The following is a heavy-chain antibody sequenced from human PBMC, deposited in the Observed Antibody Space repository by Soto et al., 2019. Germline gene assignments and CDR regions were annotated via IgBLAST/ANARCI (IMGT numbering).Heavy chain of an antibody. CDR1: GFTFCSYA. D-gene: IGHD4-4*01. CDR2: ISYDGSNK. Sequence: VQLVEYGGGVVQPGMSLRRSCAASGFTFCSYAMHWVRQAPGKGLEWVAVISYDGSNKYYADSVKGRFTISRDNSKNTLYLQMNSLRAEDTAVYYCARDLRIGYSIRTGSHWFDPWGQGTLVTVSS. CDR3: ARDLRIGYSIRTGSHWFDP. V-gene: IGHV3-30-3*01. J-gene: IGHJ5*02.